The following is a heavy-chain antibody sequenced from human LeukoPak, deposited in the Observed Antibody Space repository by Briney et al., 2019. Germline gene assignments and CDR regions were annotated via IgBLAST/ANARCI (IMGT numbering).Heavy chain of an antibody. CDR1: GGTFSSYA. V-gene: IGHV1-69*06. CDR2: IIPIFGTA. Sequence: GAAVKVSCKASGGTFSSYAISWGRQAPGQGLEWMGGIIPIFGTANYAQKFQGRVTITADKSTSTAYMELSSLRSEDTAVYYCARSPHILTGENFDYWGQGTLVTLSS. CDR3: ARSPHILTGENFDY. J-gene: IGHJ4*02. D-gene: IGHD3-9*01.